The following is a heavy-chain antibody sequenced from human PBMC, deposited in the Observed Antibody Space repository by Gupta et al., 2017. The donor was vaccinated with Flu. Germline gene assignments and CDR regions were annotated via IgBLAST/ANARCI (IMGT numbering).Heavy chain of an antibody. J-gene: IGHJ4*02. D-gene: IGHD4-23*01. Sequence: EVQLLESGGGLVQPGGSLRLSCAASAFTFSSYAMSWVRQAPGKGLEWVSAISGSGGSTYYADSVKGRFTISRDNSKNTLYLQMNSLRAEDTAVYYCAKESGARIYGGNRLDYWGQGTLVTVSS. CDR3: AKESGARIYGGNRLDY. V-gene: IGHV3-23*01. CDR2: ISGSGGST. CDR1: AFTFSSYA.